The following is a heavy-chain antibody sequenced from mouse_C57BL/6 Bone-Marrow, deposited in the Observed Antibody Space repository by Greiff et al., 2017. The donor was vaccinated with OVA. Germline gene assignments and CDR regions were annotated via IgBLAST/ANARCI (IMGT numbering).Heavy chain of an antibody. Sequence: EVQGVESGGGLVQPKGSLKLSCAASGFTFNTYAMHWVRQAPGKGLEWVARIRSKSSNYATYYADSVKDRFTISRDDSQSMLYLQMNNLKTEDTAMYYCVRDGVLRYPWYFDVWGTGTTVTVSS. V-gene: IGHV10-3*01. J-gene: IGHJ1*03. CDR2: IRSKSSNYAT. CDR3: VRDGVLRYPWYFDV. D-gene: IGHD1-1*01. CDR1: GFTFNTYA.